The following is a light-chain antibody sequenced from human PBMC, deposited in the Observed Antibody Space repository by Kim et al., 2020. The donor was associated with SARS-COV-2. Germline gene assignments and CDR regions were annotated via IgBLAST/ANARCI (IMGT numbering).Light chain of an antibody. CDR1: NIGSKS. V-gene: IGLV3-21*04. CDR3: QVWDSSSDPWV. J-gene: IGLJ3*02. CDR2: YDS. Sequence: PGKTARITCGGNNIGSKSVHWFQQKPGQAPVLVIYYDSDRPSGIPERFSGSNSGNTATLTISRVEAGDEADYYCQVWDSSSDPWVFGGGTKLTVL.